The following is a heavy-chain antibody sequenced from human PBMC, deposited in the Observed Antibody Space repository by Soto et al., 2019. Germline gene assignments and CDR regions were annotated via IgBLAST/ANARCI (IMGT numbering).Heavy chain of an antibody. D-gene: IGHD2-21*01. V-gene: IGHV3-23*01. CDR2: ISGSDGST. Sequence: GGSLRLSCAASGFTFSSYAMSWVRHAPGKGLEWVSLISGSDGSTYYADSVKGRFTISRDNSKHTLYLQMNSLRAEDTAIYYCSNSCGYSMPYYIYFCGQGALVTVSS. J-gene: IGHJ4*02. CDR3: SNSCGYSMPYYIYF. CDR1: GFTFSSYA.